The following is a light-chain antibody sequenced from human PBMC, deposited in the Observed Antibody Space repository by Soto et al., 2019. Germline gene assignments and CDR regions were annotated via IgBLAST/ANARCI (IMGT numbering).Light chain of an antibody. CDR1: SSDVGAYNY. V-gene: IGLV2-8*01. CDR2: EVS. CDR3: SSYAGSNNPYV. J-gene: IGLJ1*01. Sequence: QPVLTHPASAYGAHRHSVRISCTETSSDVGAYNYVSWYQQHPGKAPKLMIYEVSKRPSEVPDRFSGSKSGNTASLTVSGLQAEDEADYYCSSYAGSNNPYVFGTGTKVTVL.